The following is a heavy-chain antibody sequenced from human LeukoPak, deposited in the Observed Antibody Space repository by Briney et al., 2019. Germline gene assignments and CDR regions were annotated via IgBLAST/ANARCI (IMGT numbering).Heavy chain of an antibody. CDR1: GGSFIGYY. V-gene: IGHV4-34*01. Sequence: SETLSLTCLCYGGSFIGYYLRWMRQPPGRGLEWMGGTNHSGSTNYNPSLKSRVTISVDTSKNQFSLKLSSVTAADTAVYYCARGGYSGYLTYWGQGTLVTVSS. J-gene: IGHJ4*02. CDR2: TNHSGST. D-gene: IGHD5-12*01. CDR3: ARGGYSGYLTY.